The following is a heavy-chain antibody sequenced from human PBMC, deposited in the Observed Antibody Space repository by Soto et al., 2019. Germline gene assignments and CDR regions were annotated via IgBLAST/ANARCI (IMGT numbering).Heavy chain of an antibody. V-gene: IGHV3-30*03. CDR3: APPSGSDYWFDY. J-gene: IGHJ4*02. CDR1: GFTFPKYG. Sequence: QVQLVESGGGVVQPGRSLRLSCVASGFTFPKYGMHWVRQAPGKGLEWVALISNDGSDKKYVDSVKGRFTISRDNSKNTLYLQMNSLKAEDTAVYYGAPPSGSDYWFDYWGQGTLVTVSS. D-gene: IGHD5-12*01. CDR2: ISNDGSDK.